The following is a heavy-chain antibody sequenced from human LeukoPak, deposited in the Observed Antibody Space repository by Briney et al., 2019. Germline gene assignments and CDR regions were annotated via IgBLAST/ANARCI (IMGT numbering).Heavy chain of an antibody. CDR3: AREIAVAATRHFDY. CDR2: ISTYNGNT. Sequence: ASVKVSCKASGYTFTSYGISWVRQAPGQGPEWMGWISTYNGNTHYAQKLQGRVTMTTDTSTSTAYMELRSLRSADTAVYYCAREIAVAATRHFDYWGQGTLVTVSS. CDR1: GYTFTSYG. V-gene: IGHV1-18*01. D-gene: IGHD6-19*01. J-gene: IGHJ4*02.